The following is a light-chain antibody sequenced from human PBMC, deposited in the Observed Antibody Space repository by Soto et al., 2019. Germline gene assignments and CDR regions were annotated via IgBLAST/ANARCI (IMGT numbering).Light chain of an antibody. CDR2: SAS. J-gene: IGKJ1*01. V-gene: IGKV1-39*01. CDR3: LQSYSCSRT. Sequence: DLQPTQSPTSRSASXXDGVXVTRPASRTIVSYLNWYQQKPGKPPKXXNYSASTLQSGVPSRFIGSGSGTDFSPTISSLQPGVFATYYCLQSYSCSRTFGRGTKVEIK. CDR1: RTIVSY.